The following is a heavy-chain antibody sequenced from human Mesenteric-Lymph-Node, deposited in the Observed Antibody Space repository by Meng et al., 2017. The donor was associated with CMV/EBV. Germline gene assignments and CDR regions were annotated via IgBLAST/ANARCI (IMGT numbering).Heavy chain of an antibody. CDR1: GYPFTGYY. CDR3: ARDYSLSGYYPTYFQH. CDR2: INPNSGGT. V-gene: IGHV1-2*04. D-gene: IGHD3-22*01. J-gene: IGHJ1*01. Sequence: SGYPFTGYYMHWVRQAPGQGLEWMGWINPNSGGTNYAQKFQGWVTMTRDTSISTAYMELSRLRSDDTAVYYCARDYSLSGYYPTYFQHWGQGTLVTVSS.